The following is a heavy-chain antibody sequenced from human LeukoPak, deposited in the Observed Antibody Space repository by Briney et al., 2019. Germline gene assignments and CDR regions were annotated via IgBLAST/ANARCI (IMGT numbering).Heavy chain of an antibody. CDR1: GYTFTSYG. Sequence: ASVKVSCKASGYTFTSYGISWVRQAPGQGLEWMGWISAYNGNTNYAQKLQGRVTMTTDTSTSTAYMERRSLRSDDTAVYYCARGIVVVPAAARTEYYYYGMDVWGQGTTVTVS. D-gene: IGHD2-2*01. V-gene: IGHV1-18*01. J-gene: IGHJ6*02. CDR2: ISAYNGNT. CDR3: ARGIVVVPAAARTEYYYYGMDV.